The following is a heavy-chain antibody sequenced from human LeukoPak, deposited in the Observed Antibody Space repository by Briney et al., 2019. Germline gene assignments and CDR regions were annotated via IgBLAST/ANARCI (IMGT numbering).Heavy chain of an antibody. CDR2: IYTCGST. J-gene: IGHJ4*02. Sequence: PSETLSLTCSVSGGSISSGSYYWSWIRQPAGKGLEWIGHIYTCGSTNYNPSLKSRVTISVDTSENQLFLKLSSVTAADTAVYYCARSYYGSGSYQGYWGQGTLVTVSS. CDR1: GGSISSGSYY. CDR3: ARSYYGSGSYQGY. D-gene: IGHD3-10*01. V-gene: IGHV4-61*09.